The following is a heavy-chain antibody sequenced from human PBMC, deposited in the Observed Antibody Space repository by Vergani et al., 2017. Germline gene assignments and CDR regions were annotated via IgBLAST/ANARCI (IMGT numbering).Heavy chain of an antibody. D-gene: IGHD1-26*01. V-gene: IGHV1-69*06. CDR3: ARGGSGSYYIPNWFDP. J-gene: IGHJ5*02. CDR1: GYTFSSYA. Sequence: QVQLVQSGAEVKKPGASVKVSCKASGYTFSSYAISWVRQAPGQGLEWMGGIIPIFGTANYAQKFQGRVTITADKSTSTAYMELSSLRSEDTAVYYCARGGSGSYYIPNWFDPWGQGTLVTVSS. CDR2: IIPIFGTA.